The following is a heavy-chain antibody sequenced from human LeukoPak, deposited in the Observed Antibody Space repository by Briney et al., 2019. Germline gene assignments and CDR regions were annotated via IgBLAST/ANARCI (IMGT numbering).Heavy chain of an antibody. CDR2: IYSGGST. CDR1: GFTVSSNY. V-gene: IGHV3-53*01. CDR3: ARGGCSGGSCYFGH. D-gene: IGHD2-15*01. Sequence: GGSLRLSCAASGFTVSSNYMSWVRQAPGKGLEWVSVIYSGGSTYYADSVKGRFTISRDNSKNTLYLQMNSLRAEDTAVYYCARGGCSGGSCYFGHWGQGTLVTVSS. J-gene: IGHJ4*02.